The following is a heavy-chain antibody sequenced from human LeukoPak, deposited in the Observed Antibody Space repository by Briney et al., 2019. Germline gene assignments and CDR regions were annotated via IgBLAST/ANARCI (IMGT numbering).Heavy chain of an antibody. Sequence: SETLSLTCTVSGGSISSYYWSWIRQPPGKGLEWIGYIYYSGSTNYNPSLKSRVTISVDTSKNQFSLKLSSVTAADTAVYYCARDARGAAAADDPLDVWGQGTTVIVSS. CDR3: ARDARGAAAADDPLDV. CDR2: IYYSGST. J-gene: IGHJ3*01. D-gene: IGHD6-13*01. CDR1: GGSISSYY. V-gene: IGHV4-59*01.